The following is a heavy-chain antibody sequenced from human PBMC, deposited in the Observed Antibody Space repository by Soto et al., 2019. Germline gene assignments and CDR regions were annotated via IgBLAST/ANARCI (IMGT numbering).Heavy chain of an antibody. V-gene: IGHV1-58*02. J-gene: IGHJ3*02. CDR1: GFTFTSSA. Sequence: SVKVSCKASGFTFTSSAMQWVRQARGQRLEWIGWIVVGSGNTNYAQKFQERVTITRDMSTSTAYMELSSLRSEDTAVYYCAADRSPTVTTSDAFDIWGQGTMVTVSS. CDR3: AADRSPTVTTSDAFDI. D-gene: IGHD4-17*01. CDR2: IVVGSGNT.